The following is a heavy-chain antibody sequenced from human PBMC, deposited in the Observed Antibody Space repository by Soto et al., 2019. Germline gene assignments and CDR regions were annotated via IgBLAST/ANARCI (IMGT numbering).Heavy chain of an antibody. D-gene: IGHD1-26*01. CDR2: IYPTGPT. CDR3: ARWGGSSHDH. CDR1: RGSISSGNW. V-gene: IGHV4-4*02. Sequence: SETLSLTCAVSRGSISSGNWWAWVRQPPGRGLEWIGEIYPTGPTNYNPSLKSRVTMSIDKSKNQFSLQLSSVTAADTAVYYCARWGGSSHDHWGQGTLVTVSS. J-gene: IGHJ1*01.